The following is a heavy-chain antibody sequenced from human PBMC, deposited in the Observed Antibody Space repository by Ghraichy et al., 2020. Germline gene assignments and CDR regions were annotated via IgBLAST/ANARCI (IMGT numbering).Heavy chain of an antibody. Sequence: SKTLSLTCTVSGGSISSYYWSWIRQPPGKGLEWIGYIYYSGSTNYNPSLKSRVTISVDTSKNQFSLKLSSVTAADTTVYYCAREGAAAGQYYFDYWGQGTLVTVSS. CDR2: IYYSGST. J-gene: IGHJ4*02. V-gene: IGHV4-59*12. CDR3: AREGAAAGQYYFDY. D-gene: IGHD6-13*01. CDR1: GGSISSYY.